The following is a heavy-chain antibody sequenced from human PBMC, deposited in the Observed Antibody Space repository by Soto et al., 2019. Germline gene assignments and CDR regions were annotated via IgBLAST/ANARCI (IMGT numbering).Heavy chain of an antibody. CDR3: SLGIA. J-gene: IGHJ5*02. CDR2: IIPIFGTA. D-gene: IGHD3-16*01. CDR1: GGTFSSYT. V-gene: IGHV1-69*13. Sequence: EASVKVSCKASGGTFSSYTITWVRQAPGQGLECMGGIIPIFGTANYAQKFQGRVTITADESTSTAYMELSRLRSEDTAMYYCSLGIAWGQGTLVTVSS.